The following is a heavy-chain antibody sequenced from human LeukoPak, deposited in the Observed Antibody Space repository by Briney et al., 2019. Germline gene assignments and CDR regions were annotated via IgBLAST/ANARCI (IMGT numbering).Heavy chain of an antibody. Sequence: GGSLRLSCAASGFTFSSYAMSWVRQAPGKGLEWVSAISGSGGSTYYADSVKGRFTISRDNSKNTLYLQMNSLRAGDTAVYYCAKLQFDPRQNYDILTGYSGRRVSALDYWGQGTLVTVSS. CDR1: GFTFSSYA. CDR2: ISGSGGST. D-gene: IGHD3-9*01. V-gene: IGHV3-23*01. CDR3: AKLQFDPRQNYDILTGYSGRRVSALDY. J-gene: IGHJ4*02.